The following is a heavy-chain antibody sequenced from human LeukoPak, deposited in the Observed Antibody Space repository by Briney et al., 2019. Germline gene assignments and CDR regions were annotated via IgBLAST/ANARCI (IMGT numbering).Heavy chain of an antibody. D-gene: IGHD3-22*01. J-gene: IGHJ1*01. CDR1: GGSISSYY. V-gene: IGHV4-59*01. Sequence: PSETLSLTCTVSGGSISSYYWSWIRQPPGKGLEWIGYIYYSGSTNYNPSLKSRVTISVDTSKNQFSLKLSSVTAADTAVYYCAGVYYYDSSGHYDRPAEYFQHWGQGTLVTVSS. CDR2: IYYSGST. CDR3: AGVYYYDSSGHYDRPAEYFQH.